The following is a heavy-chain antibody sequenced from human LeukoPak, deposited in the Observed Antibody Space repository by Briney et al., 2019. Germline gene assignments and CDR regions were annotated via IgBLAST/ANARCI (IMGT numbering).Heavy chain of an antibody. J-gene: IGHJ5*02. CDR3: SHMGPHDNSGYYPSDP. CDR1: GGSFSGYY. Sequence: SETLSLTCAVYGGSFSGYYWSWIRQPPGKGLEWIGEINHSGSTNYNPSLKSRVTISVDTSKNQFSLKLSSVTAADTAVYYCSHMGPHDNSGYYPSDPWGHGTLVTVSS. CDR2: INHSGST. V-gene: IGHV4-34*01. D-gene: IGHD3-22*01.